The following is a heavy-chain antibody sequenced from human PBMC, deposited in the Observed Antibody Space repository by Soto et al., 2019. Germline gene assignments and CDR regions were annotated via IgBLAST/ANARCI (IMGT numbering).Heavy chain of an antibody. Sequence: QVQLVQSGAEMKKPGSSVKVSCKASGGSLNNYLITWVRQAPGQGLEWLGEIVPLSGATNSAQKFQGRVTITADDSTKTAYMELRSLRPEDTAMYFCASRGEDTVTLDYWGQGTLVTVSS. CDR1: GGSLNNYL. J-gene: IGHJ4*02. CDR3: ASRGEDTVTLDY. D-gene: IGHD3-10*01. V-gene: IGHV1-69*01. CDR2: IVPLSGAT.